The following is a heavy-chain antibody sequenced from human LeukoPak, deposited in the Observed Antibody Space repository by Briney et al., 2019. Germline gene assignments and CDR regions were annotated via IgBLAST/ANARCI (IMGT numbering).Heavy chain of an antibody. CDR1: GFTFSSYA. J-gene: IGHJ6*03. CDR2: ISGSGGST. CDR3: AKDTRSGSYYNYYMDV. V-gene: IGHV3-23*01. D-gene: IGHD1-26*01. Sequence: GGSLRLSCAASGFTFSSYAMSWVRQAPGKGLEWVSAISGSGGSTYYADSVKGRFTISRDNSKNTLYLQMNSLRAEDTAVYYCAKDTRSGSYYNYYMDVWGKGTTVTVSS.